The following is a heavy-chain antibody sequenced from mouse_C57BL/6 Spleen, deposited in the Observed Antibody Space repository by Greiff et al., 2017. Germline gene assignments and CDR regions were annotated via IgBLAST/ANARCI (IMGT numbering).Heavy chain of an antibody. CDR3: TETVVERFAY. CDR2: IRLKSDNYET. V-gene: IGHV6-3*01. CDR1: GFTFSNYW. Sequence: EVQLVESGGGLVQPGGSMKLSCVASGFTFSNYWMNWVRQSPEKGLEWVAQIRLKSDNYETHYAESVKGRFTISRDYSKSGVYLQMNNLKAEDTGIYSSTETVVERFAYWGQGTLVTVSA. J-gene: IGHJ3*01. D-gene: IGHD1-1*01.